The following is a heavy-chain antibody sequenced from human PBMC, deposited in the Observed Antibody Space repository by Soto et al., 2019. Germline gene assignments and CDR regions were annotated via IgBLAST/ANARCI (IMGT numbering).Heavy chain of an antibody. D-gene: IGHD6-19*01. CDR3: ARGSSGWHPGRTYYYYGMDV. V-gene: IGHV1-2*04. J-gene: IGHJ6*02. CDR2: INPNSGGT. Sequence: QVQLVQSGAEVKKPGASVKVSCKASGYTFTGYYMHWVRQAPGQGLEWMGWINPNSGGTNYAQKFQGWVTMTRGTSISTAYMELSRLRSDDTAVYYCARGSSGWHPGRTYYYYGMDVWGQGTTVTVSS. CDR1: GYTFTGYY.